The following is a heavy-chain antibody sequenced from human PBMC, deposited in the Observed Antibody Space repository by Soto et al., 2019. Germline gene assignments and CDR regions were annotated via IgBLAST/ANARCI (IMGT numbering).Heavy chain of an antibody. CDR3: TTSTRLELLRYYYYCGMDV. J-gene: IGHJ6*02. CDR2: IKSKTDGGTT. V-gene: IGHV3-15*07. D-gene: IGHD1-7*01. Sequence: EVQLVESGGGLVKPGGSLRLSCAASGFTFSNAWMNWVRQAPGKGLEWVGRIKSKTDGGTTDYAAPVKGRFTISRDDSKNTLYLQMNSLKTEDTAVYYCTTSTRLELLRYYYYCGMDVWGQGTTVTVSS. CDR1: GFTFSNAW.